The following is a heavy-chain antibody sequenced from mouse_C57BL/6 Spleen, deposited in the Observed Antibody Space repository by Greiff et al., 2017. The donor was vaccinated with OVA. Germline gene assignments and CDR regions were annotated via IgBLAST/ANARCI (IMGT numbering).Heavy chain of an antibody. J-gene: IGHJ2*01. Sequence: QVQLQQPGAELVQPGASVKLSCKASGYTFTSYWLHWVKQSPGQGLEWIGVIHPTSSSTNYNEKFKSKATLTVDKSSSPAYMQLSSLTSEDSAVYYCARGGINYDWDLDDWGKGTTLTVSS. CDR2: IHPTSSST. CDR3: ARGGINYDWDLDD. CDR1: GYTFTSYW. V-gene: IGHV1-64*01. D-gene: IGHD2-4*01.